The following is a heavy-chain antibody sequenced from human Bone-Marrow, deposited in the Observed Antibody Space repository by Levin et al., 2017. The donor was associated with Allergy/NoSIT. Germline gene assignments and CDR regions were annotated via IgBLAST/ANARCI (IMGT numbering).Heavy chain of an antibody. CDR1: GRTFSSYA. V-gene: IGHV1-69*13. CDR3: ARGDSRLEWFVHVDK. D-gene: IGHD3-3*01. Sequence: SVKVSCKSSGRTFSSYAITWVRQAPGQGLEWVGGIIPLFGTSHYAQKFQGRVTISADESTTTAYMEMSGLRYEDTAVYYCARGDSRLEWFVHVDKWGQGTLVTVSS. CDR2: IIPLFGTS. J-gene: IGHJ4*02.